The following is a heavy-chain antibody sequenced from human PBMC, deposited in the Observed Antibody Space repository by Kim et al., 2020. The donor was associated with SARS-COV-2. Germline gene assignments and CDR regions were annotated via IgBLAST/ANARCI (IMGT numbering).Heavy chain of an antibody. D-gene: IGHD1-26*01. Sequence: GGSLRLSCAASGFTFSSSWMRWVRQAPGKGLVWVSRINSDGSSTSYADSVKGRFTISRDNAKNTLYLQMNSLRAEDTAVYYCARVGDLGTDYWEAQQYYFDFWGQGTLVTVSS. CDR1: GFTFSSSW. J-gene: IGHJ4*02. CDR2: INSDGSST. CDR3: ARVGDLGTDYWEAQQYYFDF. V-gene: IGHV3-74*01.